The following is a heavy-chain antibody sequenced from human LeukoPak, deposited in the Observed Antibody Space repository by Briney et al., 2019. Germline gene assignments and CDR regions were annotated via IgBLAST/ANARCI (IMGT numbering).Heavy chain of an antibody. V-gene: IGHV3-66*01. CDR2: FYIGGSR. CDR3: ASGTYYHQYDY. Sequence: GGSLRLSRAASGFTVSSNYMSWVRQAPGKRLEWVSVFYIGGSRYYADSVKGRFTISRDNSKNTLYLQMNSLRADDTAIYYCASGTYYHQYDYWGQGTLVTVAS. CDR1: GFTVSSNY. D-gene: IGHD1-26*01. J-gene: IGHJ4*02.